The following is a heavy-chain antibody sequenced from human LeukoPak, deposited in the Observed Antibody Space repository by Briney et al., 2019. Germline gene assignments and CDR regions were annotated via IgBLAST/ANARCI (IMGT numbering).Heavy chain of an antibody. CDR2: INPNSGGT. V-gene: IGHV1-2*06. CDR3: ARDPSSRGNFDY. J-gene: IGHJ4*02. CDR1: GYTFTGYY. D-gene: IGHD5-24*01. Sequence: GASVKVSCKASGYTFTGYYMHWVRQAPGQGLEWMGRINPNSGGTNYAQKFQGRVTMTRDTSISTAYMELSRLRSDDTAVYYCARDPSSRGNFDYWGQGTLVTVSS.